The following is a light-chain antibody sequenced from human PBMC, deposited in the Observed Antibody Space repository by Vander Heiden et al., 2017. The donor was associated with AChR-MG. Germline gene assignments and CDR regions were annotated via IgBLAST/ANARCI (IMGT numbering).Light chain of an antibody. CDR3: QAWDSSTDSYV. CDR1: KLGDKY. J-gene: IGLJ1*01. CDR2: QDS. Sequence: SYELTQPPSVSVSPGPTGSITCTGDKLGDKYACWYQQKPGQSPGLLMYQDSKRPSGIPERFSGSNSGNTATLTISGTQAMDEADYYCQAWDSSTDSYVFGTGTKVTVL. V-gene: IGLV3-1*01.